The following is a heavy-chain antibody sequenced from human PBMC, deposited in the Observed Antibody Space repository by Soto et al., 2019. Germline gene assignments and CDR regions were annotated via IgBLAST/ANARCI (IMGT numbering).Heavy chain of an antibody. Sequence: ASVKVSCKASGYTFTSYGISWVRQAPGQGLEWKGMISAYNGNTNYAQKLQGRVTMTTDTSTSTAYMELRSLRSDDTAVYYCARVTVYDILTGYYQGYYYYGMDVWGQGTTVTVSS. J-gene: IGHJ6*02. CDR2: ISAYNGNT. V-gene: IGHV1-18*01. CDR1: GYTFTSYG. D-gene: IGHD3-9*01. CDR3: ARVTVYDILTGYYQGYYYYGMDV.